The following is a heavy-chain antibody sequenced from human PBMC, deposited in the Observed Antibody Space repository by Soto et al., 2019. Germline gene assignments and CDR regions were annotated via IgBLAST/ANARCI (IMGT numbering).Heavy chain of an antibody. V-gene: IGHV2-26*01. CDR3: ARGLAPKRYYFDY. CDR1: GFSLNNARVA. J-gene: IGHJ4*02. Sequence: QVTLKESGPVVVKPTETLTLTCTVSGFSLNNARVAVSWIRQPPGKALEWLAHILSNDETSYNTSLRSRLTSSTDISKSQVFLTMTHMDPEDAATYYCARGLAPKRYYFDYWGQGALVTVSS. CDR2: ILSNDET.